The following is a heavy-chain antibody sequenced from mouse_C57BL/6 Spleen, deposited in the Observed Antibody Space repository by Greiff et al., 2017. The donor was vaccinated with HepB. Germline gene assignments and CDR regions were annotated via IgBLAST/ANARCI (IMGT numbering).Heavy chain of an antibody. CDR2: ISSGSSTI. CDR3: AGGVYGSSYWYFDV. CDR1: GFTFSDYG. Sequence: EVQVVESGGGLVKPGGSLKLSCAASGFTFSDYGMHWVRQAPEKGLEWVAYISSGSSTIYYADTVKGRFTISRDNAKNTRFLQMTSLRSEDTAMYYCAGGVYGSSYWYFDVWGTCTTVTVSS. V-gene: IGHV5-17*01. D-gene: IGHD1-1*01. J-gene: IGHJ1*03.